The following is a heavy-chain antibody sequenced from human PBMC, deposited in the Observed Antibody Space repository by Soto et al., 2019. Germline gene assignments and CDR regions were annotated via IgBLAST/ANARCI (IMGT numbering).Heavy chain of an antibody. CDR2: ITRTDST. Sequence: SLILSCTASGFTFSNYAMSWVRQAPGKGLEWVSAITRTDSTYYADSVKGRFTISRDNSRNTLYLQMNSLGAEDAALYYCAKALVGEVGATDYWGQGTLVTVSS. CDR3: AKALVGEVGATDY. CDR1: GFTFSNYA. D-gene: IGHD1-26*01. V-gene: IGHV3-23*01. J-gene: IGHJ4*02.